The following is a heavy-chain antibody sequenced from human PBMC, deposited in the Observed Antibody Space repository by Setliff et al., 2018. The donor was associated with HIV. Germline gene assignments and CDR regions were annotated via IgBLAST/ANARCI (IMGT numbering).Heavy chain of an antibody. CDR1: GFTFSNSM. J-gene: IGHJ1*01. V-gene: IGHV3-15*01. CDR3: ITNLYGSSLRRGWSWYFQH. D-gene: IGHD6-19*01. Sequence: PGGSLRRSWAASGFTFSNSMMGWVRQAPGKGREWVGRIKTKTDAGATDYAAPVKVRLTISRDDSKNTLLLQMDSLTTEDTAVYYCITNLYGSSLRRGWSWYFQHWVPGTLVTVSS. CDR2: IKTKTDAGAT.